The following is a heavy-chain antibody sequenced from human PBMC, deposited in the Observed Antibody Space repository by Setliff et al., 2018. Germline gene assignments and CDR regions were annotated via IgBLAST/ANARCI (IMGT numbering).Heavy chain of an antibody. Sequence: NPSETLSLTCTVSGGSISSYYWSWIRQPPGKGLEWIGYIYYSGSTNYNPSLKSRVTTSVDTSKNQFSLKLSSVTAADTAVYYCARVVKDPWRLGVWFDPWGQGTLVTVSS. CDR3: ARVVKDPWRLGVWFDP. D-gene: IGHD3-16*01. CDR1: GGSISSYY. J-gene: IGHJ5*02. CDR2: IYYSGST. V-gene: IGHV4-59*01.